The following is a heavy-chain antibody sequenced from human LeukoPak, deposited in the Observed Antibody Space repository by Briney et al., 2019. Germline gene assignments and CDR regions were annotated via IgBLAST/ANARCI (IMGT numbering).Heavy chain of an antibody. J-gene: IGHJ5*02. Sequence: GASVKVSCKASGYIFISCGISWMRQAPGQGREGLGWISAYNANTNYAQKFQGRLTMTTDTSTSTAYMELMSLSSDDTAVYYCARLRVTANWFDPWGQGTLVTVSA. V-gene: IGHV1-18*01. CDR1: GYIFISCG. D-gene: IGHD2-21*02. CDR3: ARLRVTANWFDP. CDR2: ISAYNANT.